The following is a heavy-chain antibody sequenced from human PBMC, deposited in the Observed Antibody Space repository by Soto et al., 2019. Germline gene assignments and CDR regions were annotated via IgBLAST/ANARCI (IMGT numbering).Heavy chain of an antibody. J-gene: IGHJ4*02. CDR1: GGSISSGDYY. CDR2: IYYSGST. D-gene: IGHD3-10*01. V-gene: IGHV4-30-4*01. Sequence: PSETLSLTCTVSGGSISSGDYYWSWIRQPPEKGLEWIGYIYYSGSTYYNPSLKSRVTISVDTSKNQFSLKLSSVTAADTAVYYCARVGGSGSYSYDYWGQDTLVTVSS. CDR3: ARVGGSGSYSYDY.